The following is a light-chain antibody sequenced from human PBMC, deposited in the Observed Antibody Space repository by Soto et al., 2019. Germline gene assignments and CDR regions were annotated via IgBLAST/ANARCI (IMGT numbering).Light chain of an antibody. V-gene: IGKV3-11*01. Sequence: EIVLTQCPATLSLSPGERATLSCRASQSVSSYLAWYQQKPGQAPRLLIYDASNRATGIPARFSGSGSGTDFTLTISSLEPEDFAVYYCQQRSNWPGTFGQGTKVDIK. J-gene: IGKJ1*01. CDR3: QQRSNWPGT. CDR2: DAS. CDR1: QSVSSY.